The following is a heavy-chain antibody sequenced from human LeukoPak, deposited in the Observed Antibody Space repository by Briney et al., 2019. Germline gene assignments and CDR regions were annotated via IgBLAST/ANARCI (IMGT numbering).Heavy chain of an antibody. CDR2: ISGSGGST. CDR1: GFTFSSYA. V-gene: IGHV3-23*01. Sequence: GGSLRLSCAASGFTFSSYAMSWVRQAPGKGLEWVSAISGSGGSTYYADSVKGRFTISRDNSKNTLYLQMNSLRAEDTAVYYCAKVARLHKGHYYYYMDVWGKGTTVTVSS. CDR3: AKVARLHKGHYYYYMDV. J-gene: IGHJ6*03. D-gene: IGHD2-21*01.